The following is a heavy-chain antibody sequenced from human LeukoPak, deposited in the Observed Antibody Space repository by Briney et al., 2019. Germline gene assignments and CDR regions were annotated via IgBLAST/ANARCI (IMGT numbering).Heavy chain of an antibody. V-gene: IGHV1-24*01. CDR3: ATADKWEPLDY. J-gene: IGHJ4*02. CDR1: GASLSETS. Sequence: ASVKVSCKVSGASLSETSIHLVRQAPGQWLEWMGGFDPEDGESIFAQRFQGRFSMTEDTSTDTAYMELRSLRPEDTAVYYCATADKWEPLDYWGQGTLVTVSS. D-gene: IGHD1-26*01. CDR2: FDPEDGES.